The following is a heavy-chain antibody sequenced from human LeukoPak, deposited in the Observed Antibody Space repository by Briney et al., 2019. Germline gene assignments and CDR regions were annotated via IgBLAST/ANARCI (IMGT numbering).Heavy chain of an antibody. V-gene: IGHV1-2*02. CDR2: INPNNGGT. Sequence: SVKLSCKACGYTFKGYYMHWVPQAPAQGCECMVCINPNNGGTNNAQKIQGRVTNTRDTSISTADMALSRLRSDDTAVYYCARGTRIAAAGHYWGQGTLVTVSS. CDR3: ARGTRIAAAGHY. CDR1: GYTFKGYY. J-gene: IGHJ4*02. D-gene: IGHD6-13*01.